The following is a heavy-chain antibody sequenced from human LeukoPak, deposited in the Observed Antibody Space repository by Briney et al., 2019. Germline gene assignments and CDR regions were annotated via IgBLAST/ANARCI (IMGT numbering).Heavy chain of an antibody. D-gene: IGHD6-13*01. V-gene: IGHV3-66*01. Sequence: GGSLRLSCAGSGFTVSSSYMSWVRQAPGKGLEWVSVLYSGGSIFYAASVRGRFTISRDISKNMLYLQMNSLRADDTAVYYCARGAISSWYEDWGQGTLVTVSS. CDR2: LYSGGSI. CDR1: GFTVSSSY. J-gene: IGHJ4*02. CDR3: ARGAISSWYED.